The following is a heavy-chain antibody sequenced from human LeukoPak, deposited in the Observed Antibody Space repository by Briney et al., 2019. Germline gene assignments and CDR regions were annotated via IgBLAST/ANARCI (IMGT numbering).Heavy chain of an antibody. J-gene: IGHJ5*02. V-gene: IGHV3-48*03. Sequence: PGGSLRLSCAASGFTFSSYEMNWVRQGPGKGLEWVSYISSSGSTIYYADSVKGRFTISRDNAKNSLYLQMNSLRAEDTAVYYCARGGPEGWFGELARNWFDPWGQGTLVTVSS. CDR1: GFTFSSYE. CDR2: ISSSGSTI. CDR3: ARGGPEGWFGELARNWFDP. D-gene: IGHD3-10*01.